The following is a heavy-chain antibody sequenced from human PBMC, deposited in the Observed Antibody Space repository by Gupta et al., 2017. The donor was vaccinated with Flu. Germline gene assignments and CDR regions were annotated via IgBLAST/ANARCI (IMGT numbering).Heavy chain of an antibody. V-gene: IGHV5-51*01. D-gene: IGHD3-22*01. CDR2: IYPGHSDT. J-gene: IGHJ4*02. Sequence: EVQLVQSGVEVRKPGESLKISCQDSGYSLTTYWLAWVRQIPGKGLELMGSIYPGHSDTTYSPSFPGQVTISANESINTAYLQWSSLKPSDTAMYFCARVDSRGYSYWGQGTRLTVSS. CDR3: ARVDSRGYSY. CDR1: GYSLTTYW.